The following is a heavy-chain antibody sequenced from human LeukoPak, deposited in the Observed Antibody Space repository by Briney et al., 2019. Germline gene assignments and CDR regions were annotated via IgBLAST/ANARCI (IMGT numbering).Heavy chain of an antibody. J-gene: IGHJ4*02. V-gene: IGHV4-34*01. D-gene: IGHD3-3*01. CDR2: IYYSGST. Sequence: SETLSLTCAVYGGSFSGYYWSWIRQPPGKGLEWIGSIYYSGSTYYNPSLKSRVTISVDTSKNQFSLKLSSVTAADTAVYYCASAPTYYDFWSGYLYYFDYWGQGTLVTVSS. CDR3: ASAPTYYDFWSGYLYYFDY. CDR1: GGSFSGYY.